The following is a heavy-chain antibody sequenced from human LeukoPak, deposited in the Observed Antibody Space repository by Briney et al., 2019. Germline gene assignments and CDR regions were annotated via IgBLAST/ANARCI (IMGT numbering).Heavy chain of an antibody. V-gene: IGHV4-39*07. Sequence: SETLSLTCTVSGGSISSNSYYWGWIRQPPGKGLEWIGSIYYSGSTYYNPPLKSRVTISVDTSKNQFSLKLSSVTAADTAVYYCARRGSSWYYFWFDPWGQGTLVTVSS. CDR1: GGSISSNSYY. CDR2: IYYSGST. CDR3: ARRGSSWYYFWFDP. D-gene: IGHD6-13*01. J-gene: IGHJ5*02.